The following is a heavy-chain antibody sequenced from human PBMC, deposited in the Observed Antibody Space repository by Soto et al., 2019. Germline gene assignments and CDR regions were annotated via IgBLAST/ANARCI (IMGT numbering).Heavy chain of an antibody. CDR1: GYTFSNYG. CDR2: ISDYTGNT. CDR3: ARFGRARTMIFAYKDGMDV. Sequence: QTQMVQSGPEVARPGASVNVSCKASGYTFSNYGINWVLQAPGQGLEWMGWISDYTGNTKYSQILKGRVTMSTDSSTTTAYMALRRLKADDTAVYYCARFGRARTMIFAYKDGMDVWGQRTPVTVSS. V-gene: IGHV1-18*01. J-gene: IGHJ6*02. D-gene: IGHD3-22*01.